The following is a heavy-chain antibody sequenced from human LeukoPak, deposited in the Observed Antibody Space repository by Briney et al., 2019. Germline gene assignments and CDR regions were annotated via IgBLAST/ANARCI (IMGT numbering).Heavy chain of an antibody. D-gene: IGHD4-17*01. J-gene: IGHJ6*02. CDR1: GYTFTNYY. CDR3: ARTLFLRYGDDGMDV. CDR2: INPSGGST. V-gene: IGHV1-46*01. Sequence: ASVKVSCKASGYTFTNYYMHWVRQAPGQGLEWMGTINPSGGSTIYAQKFQGRVTMTRDTSTSTVYMELSSLRSEDTAVYYCARTLFLRYGDDGMDVWGQGTTVTVSS.